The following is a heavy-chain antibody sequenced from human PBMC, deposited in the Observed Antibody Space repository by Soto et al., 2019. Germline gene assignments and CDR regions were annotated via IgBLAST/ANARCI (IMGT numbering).Heavy chain of an antibody. V-gene: IGHV3-33*01. CDR3: ARESSSGRRDRIDY. D-gene: IGHD6-19*01. J-gene: IGHJ4*02. CDR2: IWYDGTNR. Sequence: GGSLRLSCVASGFTFSNHGMHWVRQAPGKGLEWVTVIWYDGTNRFYADSVKGRFTISRDISENTVYLQMDSLRSEDTAVYYCARESSSGRRDRIDYWGQGILVTVSS. CDR1: GFTFSNHG.